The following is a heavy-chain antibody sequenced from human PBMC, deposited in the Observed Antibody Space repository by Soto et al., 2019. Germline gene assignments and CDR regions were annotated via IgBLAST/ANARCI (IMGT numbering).Heavy chain of an antibody. J-gene: IGHJ4*02. Sequence: DSVKVSCKASGYTFNTYGITWVRQAPGQGLEWMGWINPYNGNTKFAQKLQDRVTMTTATSTSTAYMELASLRSDDTAVYYCARGCIAVTTHLCYWGQGTLVTVSS. CDR1: GYTFNTYG. V-gene: IGHV1-18*01. D-gene: IGHD4-17*01. CDR2: INPYNGNT. CDR3: ARGCIAVTTHLCY.